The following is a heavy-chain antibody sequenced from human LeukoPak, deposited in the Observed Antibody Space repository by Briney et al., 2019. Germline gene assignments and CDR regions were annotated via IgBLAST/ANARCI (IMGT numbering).Heavy chain of an antibody. CDR2: IDSSGSSI. V-gene: IGHV3-48*03. J-gene: IGHJ3*02. D-gene: IGHD6-19*01. CDR3: ARTVAGTAFDI. Sequence: GGSLRLSCAASGFTFSSYEMNWVRQAPGMGLEWVSYIDSSGSSIYYADSVKGRFTISRDNARNSLYLQMNSLRAEDTAVYYCARTVAGTAFDIWGQGTMVTVSS. CDR1: GFTFSSYE.